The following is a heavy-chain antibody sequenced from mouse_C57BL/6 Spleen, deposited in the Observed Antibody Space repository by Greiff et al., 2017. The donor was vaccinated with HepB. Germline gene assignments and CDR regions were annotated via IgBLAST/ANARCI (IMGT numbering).Heavy chain of an antibody. D-gene: IGHD4-1*01. Sequence: EVKLVESGGGLVQPGGSMKLSCVASGFTFSNYWMNWVRQSPEKGLEWVAQIRLKSDNYATHYAESVKGRFTISRDDSKSSFYLQMNNLRAEDTGIYYCTREELGHFDVWGTGTTVTVSS. V-gene: IGHV6-3*01. J-gene: IGHJ1*03. CDR3: TREELGHFDV. CDR1: GFTFSNYW. CDR2: IRLKSDNYAT.